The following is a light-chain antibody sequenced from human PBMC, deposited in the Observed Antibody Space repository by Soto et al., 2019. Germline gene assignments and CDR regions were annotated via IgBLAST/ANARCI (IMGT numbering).Light chain of an antibody. J-gene: IGLJ2*01. V-gene: IGLV3-21*02. Sequence: SYELTQPPSVSVAPGQTARITCGGNNIGSKSVHGYQQKPGQAPVLGVYDDSDRPSGIPERFSGSNSGNTATLTISRVEAADEADYYCPVWDSSSDHVVFGGGTKLTVL. CDR1: NIGSKS. CDR3: PVWDSSSDHVV. CDR2: DDS.